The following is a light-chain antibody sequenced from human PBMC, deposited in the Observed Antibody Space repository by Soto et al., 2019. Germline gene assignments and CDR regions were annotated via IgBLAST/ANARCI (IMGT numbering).Light chain of an antibody. V-gene: IGKV3-20*01. CDR2: GAS. CDR1: QSVSGNN. J-gene: IGKJ5*01. Sequence: EIVLTQSPGTLSLSPGETATVSCRASQSVSGNNLAWYHQKPGQSPRLLIYGASTRATGVPDRFSGSGSGTDFTLIISRLEPEDFAVYYWQHYVDSITFGQGTRLEIE. CDR3: QHYVDSIT.